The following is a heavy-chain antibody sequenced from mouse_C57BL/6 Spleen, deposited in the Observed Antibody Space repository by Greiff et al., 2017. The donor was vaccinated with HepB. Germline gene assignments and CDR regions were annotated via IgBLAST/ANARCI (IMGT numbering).Heavy chain of an antibody. CDR2: IDPSDSET. CDR3: AREGKLTGAMDY. CDR1: GYTFTSYW. D-gene: IGHD2-13*01. J-gene: IGHJ4*01. Sequence: VQLQQPGAELVRPGSSVKLSCKASGYTFTSYWMHWVKQRPIQGLEWIGNIDPSDSETHYNQKFKDKATLTVDKSSSTAYMQLSSLTSEDSAVYYCAREGKLTGAMDYWGQGTSVTVSS. V-gene: IGHV1-52*01.